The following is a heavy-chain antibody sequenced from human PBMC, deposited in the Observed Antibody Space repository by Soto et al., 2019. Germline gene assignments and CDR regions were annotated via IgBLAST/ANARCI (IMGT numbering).Heavy chain of an antibody. Sequence: EVQLVESGGGLVQPGGSLKLSCAASGFTFSGSAVHWVRHASGKGLEWVGRIRSKANNYATAYAASVQGRFTIFRDDLKNTAYLQMNSLKTEDTAVYYCTNPQVYYGMDVWGQGTTVTVSS. CDR2: IRSKANNYAT. CDR1: GFTFSGSA. CDR3: TNPQVYYGMDV. J-gene: IGHJ6*02. V-gene: IGHV3-73*02.